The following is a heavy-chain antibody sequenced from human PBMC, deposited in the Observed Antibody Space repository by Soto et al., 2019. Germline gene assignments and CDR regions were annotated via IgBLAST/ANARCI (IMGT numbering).Heavy chain of an antibody. CDR3: ASGGTTVNRRFDF. Sequence: QVQVVQSGAEVKKPGSSVRVSCKASGGTSSSYAITWMRQAPGQGLEWMGGIIPILDTTDYAQKFQGRVTLTADESTSTVYMELSSLTSEDTAVYYCASGGTTVNRRFDFWGQGTLGTVSS. J-gene: IGHJ4*02. V-gene: IGHV1-69*01. D-gene: IGHD4-4*01. CDR1: GGTSSSYA. CDR2: IIPILDTT.